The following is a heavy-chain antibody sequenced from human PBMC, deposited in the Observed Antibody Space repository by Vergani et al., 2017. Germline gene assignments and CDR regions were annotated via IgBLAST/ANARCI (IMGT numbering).Heavy chain of an antibody. J-gene: IGHJ6*03. CDR2: ISGPGLST. CDR3: AKLLGYCSSTSCEGYMDV. Sequence: EVHLLESGGGLVQSGGSLRLSCAASGFTFSNSAVSWVRQAPGRGLAWVSSISGPGLSTYYADSVKGRFSISRDNSKNTVFLQMHSLRAEDTAIYYCAKLLGYCSSTSCEGYMDVWGKGTTVTVSS. D-gene: IGHD2-2*01. CDR1: GFTFSNSA. V-gene: IGHV3-23*01.